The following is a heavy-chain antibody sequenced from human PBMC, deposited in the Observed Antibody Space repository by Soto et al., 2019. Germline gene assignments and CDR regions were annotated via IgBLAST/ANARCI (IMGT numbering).Heavy chain of an antibody. J-gene: IGHJ4*02. V-gene: IGHV3-23*01. CDR1: GFTFSSYA. CDR3: AKGPGMYSDFDC. D-gene: IGHD2-8*01. CDR2: ISGSDGST. Sequence: EVQMLESGGGLVQPGGSLRLSCVASGFTFSSYAMSWVRQAPGKGLEWVSAISGSDGSTFYADSVKGRFTISRDDSKNTLYLQMNSLRAEDTAVYYCAKGPGMYSDFDCWGQGTLVTVSS.